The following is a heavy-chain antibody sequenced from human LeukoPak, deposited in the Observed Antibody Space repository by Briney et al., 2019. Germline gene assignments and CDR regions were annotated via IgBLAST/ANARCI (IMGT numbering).Heavy chain of an antibody. V-gene: IGHV4-59*01. J-gene: IGHJ3*02. CDR1: GGSISSYY. CDR2: IYYSGST. Sequence: SETLSLTCTVSGGSISSYYWSSIRQPPGKGLEWIGYIYYSGSTNYNPSLKSRVTISVDTSKNQFSLKLSSVTAADTAVYYCAREDYYDSSGYYRFDIWGQGTMVTVSS. D-gene: IGHD3-22*01. CDR3: AREDYYDSSGYYRFDI.